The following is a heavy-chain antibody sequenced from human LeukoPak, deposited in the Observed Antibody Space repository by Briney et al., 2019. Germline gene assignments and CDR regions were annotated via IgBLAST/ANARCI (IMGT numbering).Heavy chain of an antibody. CDR2: MNPQNGNT. CDR1: GFMFTSYD. CDR3: VRDGEGVAISVNYWFDP. J-gene: IGHJ5*02. V-gene: IGHV1-8*01. D-gene: IGHD3-10*01. Sequence: ASVKVSCKASGFMFTSYDINWVRQASGQGLEWMGWMNPQNGNTGYAQKFQGRVTMTRDTSISTAYMELRGLRSDDTAVYYCVRDGEGVAISVNYWFDPWGQGTLVTVSS.